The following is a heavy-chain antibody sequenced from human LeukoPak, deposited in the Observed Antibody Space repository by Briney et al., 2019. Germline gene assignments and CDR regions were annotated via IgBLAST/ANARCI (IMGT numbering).Heavy chain of an antibody. J-gene: IGHJ6*03. CDR2: IHPNTGGT. D-gene: IGHD1-14*01. Sequence: ASVKVSCKASGYTFTGHYIHWVRQAPGQGLEWMGWIHPNTGGTKYAQKFQGRVTMTRDTSISTAYMELSGLRSDDTAVYYCARGVAGVYFYYYMDVWGKGTTVTVSS. V-gene: IGHV1-2*02. CDR3: ARGVAGVYFYYYMDV. CDR1: GYTFTGHY.